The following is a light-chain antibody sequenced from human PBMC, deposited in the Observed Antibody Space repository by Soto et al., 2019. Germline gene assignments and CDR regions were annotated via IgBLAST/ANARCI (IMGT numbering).Light chain of an antibody. Sequence: DIQVIQSPSSLSASVGDRVTITCRASLRISTYLNRYQHKPGKAPKLLIYGASSLQSGVPSRFSGSGSGTDFTLTISSLHPEDSATYYCQQSHSTPLTFGGGTNLEI. CDR2: GAS. CDR1: LRISTY. V-gene: IGKV1-39*01. J-gene: IGKJ4*01. CDR3: QQSHSTPLT.